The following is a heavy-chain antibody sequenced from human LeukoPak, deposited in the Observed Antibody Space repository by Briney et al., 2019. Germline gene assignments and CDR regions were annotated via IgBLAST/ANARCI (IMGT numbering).Heavy chain of an antibody. CDR1: GGSISSGDYY. J-gene: IGHJ5*02. CDR3: ARGSNAGNWFDP. V-gene: IGHV4-31*03. Sequence: PSETLSLTCTVSGGSISSGDYYWSWIRQHPGKGLEWIAYIYYSRSTYYNPSLKSRVTISVDTSKNQFSLKLTSVTAADTAVYYCARGSNAGNWFDPWGQGTLVTVSS. CDR2: IYYSRST. D-gene: IGHD4/OR15-4a*01.